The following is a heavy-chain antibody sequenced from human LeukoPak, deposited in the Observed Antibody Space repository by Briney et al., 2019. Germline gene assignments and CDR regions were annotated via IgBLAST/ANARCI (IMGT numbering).Heavy chain of an antibody. J-gene: IGHJ4*02. CDR3: ARDQLWSYYFDY. V-gene: IGHV4-59*01. CDR1: GGSIRNYY. CDR2: IYYSGST. D-gene: IGHD5-18*01. Sequence: SETLSLTCTVSGGSIRNYYWSWIRQPPGKGLEWIGYIYYSGSTNYNPSLKSRVTISVDTSKNQFSLKLSSVTAADTAAYYCARDQLWSYYFDYWGQGTLVTVSS.